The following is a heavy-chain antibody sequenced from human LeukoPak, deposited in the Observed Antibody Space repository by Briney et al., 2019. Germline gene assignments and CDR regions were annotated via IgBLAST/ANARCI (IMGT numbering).Heavy chain of an antibody. CDR2: ITSGSGSNV. J-gene: IGHJ4*02. Sequence: TGGSLRLSCAASGFTFSSHAMSWVRQAPGKGLEWVSAITSGSGSNVYYTDSLKGRFTTSRDNSKNTLYLHMNGLRAEDTAVYYCARHGSWSFDYWGQGTLLTVSA. D-gene: IGHD6-13*01. CDR3: ARHGSWSFDY. CDR1: GFTFSSHA. V-gene: IGHV3-23*01.